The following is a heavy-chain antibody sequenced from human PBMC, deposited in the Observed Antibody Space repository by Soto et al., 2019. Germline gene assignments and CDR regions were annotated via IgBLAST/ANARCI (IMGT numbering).Heavy chain of an antibody. V-gene: IGHV3-43*01. J-gene: IGHJ4*02. D-gene: IGHD2-15*01. CDR1: GFTFGDYT. CDR2: VSWDGGST. Sequence: EVQLVESGGDVVQPGGSLRLSCEASGFTFGDYTMHWVRQAPGKGLEWVSLVSWDGGSTYVADSVKGRITVSRDNSKNHLYLQMRSLTAGDTALYYCAKGQRGWYYCDYWGQGTLVTVSS. CDR3: AKGQRGWYYCDY.